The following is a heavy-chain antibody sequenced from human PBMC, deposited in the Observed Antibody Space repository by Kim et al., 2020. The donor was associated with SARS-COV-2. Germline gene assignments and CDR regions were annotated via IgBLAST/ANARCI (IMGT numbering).Heavy chain of an antibody. CDR2: IRAYNRLT. V-gene: IGHV1-18*01. J-gene: IGHJ3*02. D-gene: IGHD2-21*01. CDR3: ARVQGCGGDCDALDN. CDR1: GYAFTTYG. Sequence: ASVKVSCKTSGYAFTTYGISWVRQAPGQGLEWMGWIRAYNRLTNYAQKFQDRVTMTIDTSADTAYVELRSLRYDDTAVYYCARVQGCGGDCDALDNWGQGTMVTVSS.